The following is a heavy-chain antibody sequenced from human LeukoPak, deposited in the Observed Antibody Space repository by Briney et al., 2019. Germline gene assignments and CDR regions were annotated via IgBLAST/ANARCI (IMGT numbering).Heavy chain of an antibody. D-gene: IGHD3-9*01. CDR2: ISYDGSNK. V-gene: IGHV3-30-3*01. CDR1: GFTFSSYA. J-gene: IGHJ6*02. Sequence: PGGSLRLSCAAYGFTFSSYAMHWGRQAPGKGLEWVAVISYDGSNKYYADSVEGRFTISRDNSKNTLYLQMNSLRAEDTAVYYCARGGCSSTSCSTDRSLRYFDWFLTNYYYYGMDVWGQGPTVTVSS. CDR3: ARGGCSSTSCSTDRSLRYFDWFLTNYYYYGMDV.